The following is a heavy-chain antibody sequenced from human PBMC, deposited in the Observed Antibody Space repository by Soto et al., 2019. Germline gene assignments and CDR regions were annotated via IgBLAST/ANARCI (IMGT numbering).Heavy chain of an antibody. CDR2: VYHTGDT. D-gene: IGHD2-21*02. J-gene: IGHJ5*02. CDR1: GGTVGSSHW. Sequence: SETLSLTCGVSGGTVGSSHWLILFRQSPGRGLEWIGNVYHTGDTNFNPSLQSRVTFSVDKSNNQFSLRLTSVTAADTAVYFCAREIVTAGGNNYFDPWGPGTLVTVSS. V-gene: IGHV4-4*02. CDR3: AREIVTAGGNNYFDP.